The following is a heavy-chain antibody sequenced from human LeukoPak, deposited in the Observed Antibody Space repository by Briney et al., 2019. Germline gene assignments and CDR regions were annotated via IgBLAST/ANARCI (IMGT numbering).Heavy chain of an antibody. Sequence: GSLRLSCAASGFTFSSYAMNWVRQAPGKGLEWISSISSVSTYIYYADSVKGRFTISRDNARNALYLQLTSLRVEDTAVYYCARDRKVEPLPEYWGQGTLVTVSS. J-gene: IGHJ4*02. CDR1: GFTFSSYA. CDR3: ARDRKVEPLPEY. V-gene: IGHV3-21*01. CDR2: ISSVSTYI. D-gene: IGHD1-1*01.